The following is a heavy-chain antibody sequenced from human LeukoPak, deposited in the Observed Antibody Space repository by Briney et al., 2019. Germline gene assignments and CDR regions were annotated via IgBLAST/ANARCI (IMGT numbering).Heavy chain of an antibody. D-gene: IGHD3-10*01. CDR2: VNSEGSRT. Sequence: GGSLRLSCAAPGINIRSNWMHWVRQAPGTGLVWVARVNSEGSRTTYADSVKGRFTISRDNAKNILYLQMHGLRAEDTAVYYCARATGSGSYSIGYWGQGTLVTVSS. V-gene: IGHV3-74*01. CDR3: ARATGSGSYSIGY. J-gene: IGHJ4*02. CDR1: GINIRSNW.